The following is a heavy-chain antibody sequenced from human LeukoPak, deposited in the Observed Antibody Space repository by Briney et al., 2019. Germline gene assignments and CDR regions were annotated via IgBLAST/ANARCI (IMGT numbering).Heavy chain of an antibody. CDR3: ARHQEAMVRGVLYYMDV. Sequence: SETLSLTCTVSGGSISSSSYYWGWIRQPPGKGLEWFGSIYYSGSTYYNPSLKSRVTISVDTSKNQFSLRLSSVTAADTAVYYCARHQEAMVRGVLYYMDVWGKGTTVTISS. CDR2: IYYSGST. CDR1: GGSISSSSYY. V-gene: IGHV4-39*01. D-gene: IGHD3-10*01. J-gene: IGHJ6*03.